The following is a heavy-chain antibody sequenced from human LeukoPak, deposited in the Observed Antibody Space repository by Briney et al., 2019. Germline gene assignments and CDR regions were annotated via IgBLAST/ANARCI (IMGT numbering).Heavy chain of an antibody. V-gene: IGHV3-74*01. CDR2: INTDGTVT. CDR1: GFTFSKYW. CDR3: ATKQWLAPPPDS. J-gene: IGHJ4*02. Sequence: GGSLRPSCAASGFTFSKYWMLWVRQAPGKGLESVSRINTDGTVTTYADSVKGRFTVSRDNADNTMFLQMNSVRDEDTAVYYCATKQWLAPPPDSWGQGTPVSVSS. D-gene: IGHD6-19*01.